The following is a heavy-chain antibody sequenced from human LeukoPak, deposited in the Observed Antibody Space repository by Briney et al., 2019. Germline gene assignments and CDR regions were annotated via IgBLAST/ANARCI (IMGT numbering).Heavy chain of an antibody. J-gene: IGHJ5*02. Sequence: SETLSLTCTVSGGSISSSSYYWGWIRQPPGKGLEWIGSIYYSGSTYYNPSLKSRVTISVDTSKNQFSLKLSSVTAADTAVYYCARHGARYDFWSGYPNLSFDPSGQGTLVTVSS. V-gene: IGHV4-39*01. D-gene: IGHD3-3*01. CDR2: IYYSGST. CDR3: ARHGARYDFWSGYPNLSFDP. CDR1: GGSISSSSYY.